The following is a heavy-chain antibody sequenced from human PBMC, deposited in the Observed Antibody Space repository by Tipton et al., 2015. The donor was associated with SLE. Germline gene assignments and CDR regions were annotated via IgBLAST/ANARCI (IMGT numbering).Heavy chain of an antibody. D-gene: IGHD1-26*01. J-gene: IGHJ4*02. CDR3: AKDRTLRSCFDY. V-gene: IGHV3-7*01. CDR1: GFTFSNYW. CDR2: IKQYGSER. Sequence: SLRLSCAASGFTFSNYWMSWVRQAPGKGLEWVANIKQYGSERHYVDSVKGRFTLSRDNAKNSVHLQMNSLRAEDTAMYYCAKDRTLRSCFDYWGQGTLVTVAS.